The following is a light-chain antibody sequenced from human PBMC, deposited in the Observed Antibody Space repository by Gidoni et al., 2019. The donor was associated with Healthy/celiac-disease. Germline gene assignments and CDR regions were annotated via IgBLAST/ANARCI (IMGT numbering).Light chain of an antibody. J-gene: IGKJ1*01. CDR3: QQYGSSPWT. V-gene: IGKV3-20*01. Sequence: PRTLSLSPGERATLSCRASQSVSSSYLAWYQQKPGQAPRLLIYGASSRATGIPDRFSGSGSGTDFTLTISRLEPEDFAVYYCQQYGSSPWTFGQGTKVEIK. CDR2: GAS. CDR1: QSVSSSY.